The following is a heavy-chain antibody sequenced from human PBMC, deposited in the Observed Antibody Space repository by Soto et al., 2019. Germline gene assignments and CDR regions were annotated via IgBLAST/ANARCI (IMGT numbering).Heavy chain of an antibody. J-gene: IGHJ4*01. CDR2: IKSKTDGGTT. CDR1: GFTFSNAW. CDR3: TTDSYSTIIIVRFDY. Sequence: GGSLRLSCAASGFTFSNAWINWVRQAPGKGLEWVGRIKSKTDGGTTDYAEPVKGRFAISRDDSNNMVYLQMNSLKIEDTAVYYCTTDSYSTIIIVRFDYWGHGSLVTVSS. V-gene: IGHV3-15*07. D-gene: IGHD3-22*01.